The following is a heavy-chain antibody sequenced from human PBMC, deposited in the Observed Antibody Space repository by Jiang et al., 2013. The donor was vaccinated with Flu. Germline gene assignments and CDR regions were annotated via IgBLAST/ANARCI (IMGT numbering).Heavy chain of an antibody. Sequence: AEVKKPGASVKVSCKASGYTFTSYAMHWVRQAPGQRLEWMGWINAGNGNTKYSQKFQGRVTITRDTSASTAYMELSSLRSEDTAVYYCARGGGRQQLVRYFDYWGQGTLVTVSS. CDR3: ARGGGRQQLVRYFDY. V-gene: IGHV1-3*01. CDR1: GYTFTSYA. CDR2: INAGNGNT. D-gene: IGHD6-13*01. J-gene: IGHJ4*02.